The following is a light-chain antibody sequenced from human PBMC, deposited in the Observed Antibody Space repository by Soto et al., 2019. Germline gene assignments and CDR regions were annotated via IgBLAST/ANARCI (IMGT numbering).Light chain of an antibody. V-gene: IGKV1-5*01. Sequence: TQSPSTLSASVGDRVTITCRASQSISSWLSWYQQKPGKAPKLLIYDASSLQSGVPSRFSGSGSGTEFTLTISGLQPDDFATYYCQHYNAYSTWTFGQGTKVDIK. CDR3: QHYNAYSTWT. CDR1: QSISSW. CDR2: DAS. J-gene: IGKJ1*01.